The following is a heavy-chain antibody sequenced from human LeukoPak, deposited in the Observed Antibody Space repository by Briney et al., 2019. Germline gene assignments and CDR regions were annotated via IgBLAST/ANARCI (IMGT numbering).Heavy chain of an antibody. CDR3: AREESNYDILTGYYIFGMNV. J-gene: IGHJ6*02. Sequence: SVKVSCKASGGTFSSYAISWVRQAPGQGLEWMGGIIPIFGTANYAQKFQGRVTITADESTSTAYMELSSLRSEDAAVYYCAREESNYDILTGYYIFGMNVWGQGTTVTVSS. CDR2: IIPIFGTA. CDR1: GGTFSSYA. V-gene: IGHV1-69*13. D-gene: IGHD3-9*01.